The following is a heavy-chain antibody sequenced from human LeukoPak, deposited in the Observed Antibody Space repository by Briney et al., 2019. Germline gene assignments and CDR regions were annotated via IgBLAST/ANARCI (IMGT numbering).Heavy chain of an antibody. D-gene: IGHD3-3*01. CDR2: IYHSGRT. Sequence: SESLSLTCTVSGGSISSSPHYWGWIRRPPGKGLEWIGSIYHSGRTYYNPSLQSRVTISVDTSKSQFSLKLSSVTAADTAVYYCARVLGSGYIDYWGQGTLVTVSS. CDR3: ARVLGSGYIDY. CDR1: GGSISSSPHY. J-gene: IGHJ4*02. V-gene: IGHV4-39*07.